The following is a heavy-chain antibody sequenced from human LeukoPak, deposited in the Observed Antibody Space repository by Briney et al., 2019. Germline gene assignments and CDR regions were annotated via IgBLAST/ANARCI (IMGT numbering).Heavy chain of an antibody. Sequence: SETLSLTCTVSGASISSGGYYWSWIRQHPGKGLEWTGYIYYSGGTYYNPSLKSRVSVSVDTSKNQFSLKLSSVTAADTAVYFCVRAAIPDNWFDPWGQGTLVTVSS. CDR3: VRAAIPDNWFDP. CDR2: IYYSGGT. CDR1: GASISSGGYY. V-gene: IGHV4-31*03. J-gene: IGHJ5*02. D-gene: IGHD2-2*02.